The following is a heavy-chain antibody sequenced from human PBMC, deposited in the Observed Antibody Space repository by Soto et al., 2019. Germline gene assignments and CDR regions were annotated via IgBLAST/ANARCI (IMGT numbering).Heavy chain of an antibody. Sequence: SVKVSCKASGGTFSSYTISWVRQAPGQGLEWMGRIIPILGIANYAQKFQGRVTITADKSTSTAYMELSSLRSEDTAVYYCARGNSSGWYYFDYWGQGTLVTVSS. D-gene: IGHD6-19*01. CDR3: ARGNSSGWYYFDY. CDR2: IIPILGIA. J-gene: IGHJ4*02. CDR1: GGTFSSYT. V-gene: IGHV1-69*02.